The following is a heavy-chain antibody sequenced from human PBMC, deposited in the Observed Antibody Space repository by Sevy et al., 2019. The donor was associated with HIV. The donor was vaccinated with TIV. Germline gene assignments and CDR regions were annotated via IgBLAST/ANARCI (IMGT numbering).Heavy chain of an antibody. J-gene: IGHJ4*02. D-gene: IGHD1-26*01. V-gene: IGHV3-23*01. CDR1: GFTFSSYA. CDR2: ISGSGGST. CDR3: AARYSGSYFDY. Sequence: GGSLRLSCAASGFTFSSYAMSWVRQAPGKGLEWVSAISGSGGSTYYAYSVKGRFTISRDNSKNTLYLQMNSLRAEDTAVYYCAARYSGSYFDYWGQGTLVTVSS.